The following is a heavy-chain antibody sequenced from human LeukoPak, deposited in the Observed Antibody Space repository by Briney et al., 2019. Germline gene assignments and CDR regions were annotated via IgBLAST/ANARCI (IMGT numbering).Heavy chain of an antibody. D-gene: IGHD1-14*01. CDR1: GGSFSGCH. CDR3: ARVGNLDHLWYFDL. CDR2: INHSGST. J-gene: IGHJ2*01. V-gene: IGHV4-34*01. Sequence: SETLSLTCAVYGGSFSGCHWSWIRQPPGKGLEWIGEINHSGSTKYNPSLKSRVTIAVDTSKNQISLKLSSVTAADTAVYYCARVGNLDHLWYFDLWGRGTLVTVSS.